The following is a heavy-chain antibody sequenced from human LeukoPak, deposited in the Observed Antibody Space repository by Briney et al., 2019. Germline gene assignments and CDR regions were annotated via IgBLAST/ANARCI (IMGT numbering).Heavy chain of an antibody. CDR1: GFTFSRYA. CDR2: LGVSVSGYGGST. D-gene: IGHD6-13*01. CDR3: ARGLKYSSSWYWRW. J-gene: IGHJ4*02. V-gene: IGHV3-23*01. Sequence: PGGSLRLSCAASGFTFSRYAMSWVRQAPGKGLEWVSALGVSVSGYGGSTYYADSVKGRFTISRDNSKNTLYLQMNSLRAEDTAVYYCARGLKYSSSWYWRWWGQGTLVTVSS.